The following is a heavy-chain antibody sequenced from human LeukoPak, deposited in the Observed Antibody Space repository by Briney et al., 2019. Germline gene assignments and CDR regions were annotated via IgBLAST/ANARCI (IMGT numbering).Heavy chain of an antibody. D-gene: IGHD4-11*01. Sequence: APVKVSCKASGYTFTGYYFHWVRQAPGQGLEWMGWINPNTAGTNYAQKFLGGVTLTWDTSISTAYMELNRLTSDDTAVYYCAASAGDYRAGHYYYMGVWGKGTSVTVSS. J-gene: IGHJ6*03. CDR3: AASAGDYRAGHYYYMGV. V-gene: IGHV1-2*02. CDR2: INPNTAGT. CDR1: GYTFTGYY.